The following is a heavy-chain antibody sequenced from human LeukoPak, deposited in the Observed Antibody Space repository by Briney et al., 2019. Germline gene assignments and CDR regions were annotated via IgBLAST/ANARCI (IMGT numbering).Heavy chain of an antibody. CDR2: IYYSGST. CDR3: ARVDIVVVPAARGIFDY. CDR1: GGSFSSSY. Sequence: SETLSLTCTVSGGSFSSSYWSWVRQPPGKGLEWIGYIYYSGSTNYNPSLKSRVTISVDTSKNQFSLKLSSVTAADTAVYYCARVDIVVVPAARGIFDYWGQGTLVTVSS. D-gene: IGHD2-2*01. J-gene: IGHJ4*02. V-gene: IGHV4-59*08.